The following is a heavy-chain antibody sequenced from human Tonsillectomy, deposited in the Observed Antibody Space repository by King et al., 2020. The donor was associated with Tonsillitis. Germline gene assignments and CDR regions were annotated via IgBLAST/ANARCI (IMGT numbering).Heavy chain of an antibody. CDR3: ARGNGDYTGYYYYYYMDV. V-gene: IGHV4-59*01. D-gene: IGHD4-17*01. CDR2: IYFSGST. Sequence: VQLQESGPGLVKPSETLSLTCTVSVGSISSYYWSWIRQPPGKGLEWIGYIYFSGSTNCNPSPKSRVTISVYTSKNQFPLTLSSVTAADTAVYYCARGNGDYTGYYYYYYMDVWGKGTTVTVSS. CDR1: VGSISSYY. J-gene: IGHJ6*03.